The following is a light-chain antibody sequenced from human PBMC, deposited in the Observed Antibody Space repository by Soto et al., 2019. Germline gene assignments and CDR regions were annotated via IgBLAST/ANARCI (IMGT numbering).Light chain of an antibody. J-gene: IGKJ4*01. CDR1: QSVSSY. CDR3: QQRSNWPPGLT. Sequence: ESVLTQSPATLSLYPGERATLSCRASQSVSSYLAWYQQKPGQAPRLLIYDASNRATGIPARFSGSGSGTDFTLTISSLEPEDFAVYYCQQRSNWPPGLTFGGGTKVDIK. CDR2: DAS. V-gene: IGKV3-11*01.